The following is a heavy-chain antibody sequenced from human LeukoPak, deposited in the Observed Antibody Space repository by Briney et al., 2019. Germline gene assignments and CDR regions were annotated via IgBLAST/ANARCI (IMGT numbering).Heavy chain of an antibody. V-gene: IGHV3-11*01. CDR1: GFTFSDYY. J-gene: IGHJ4*02. CDR3: ARVPLTQITTVTMGYFDY. D-gene: IGHD4-17*01. Sequence: GGSLRLSCAASGFTFSDYYMSWIRQAPGKGLEWVSYRSSSGSTIYYADSVKVRFTISRDNAKNSLYLQMNSLRAEDTAVYYCARVPLTQITTVTMGYFDYWGQGTLVTVSS. CDR2: RSSSGSTI.